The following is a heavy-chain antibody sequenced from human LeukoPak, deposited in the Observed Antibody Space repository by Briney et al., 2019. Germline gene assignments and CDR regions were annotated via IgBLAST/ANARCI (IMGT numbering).Heavy chain of an antibody. D-gene: IGHD1-7*01. J-gene: IGHJ3*02. Sequence: ASVKVSCKASGYTFTGYYMHWVRQAPGQGLEWMGWINPNSGGTNYAQKVQGRVTMTRDTSISTAYMELSRLRSDDTAVYYCARDGPWDMDWNYGSMRAFDIWGQGTMVTVSS. CDR3: ARDGPWDMDWNYGSMRAFDI. V-gene: IGHV1-2*02. CDR1: GYTFTGYY. CDR2: INPNSGGT.